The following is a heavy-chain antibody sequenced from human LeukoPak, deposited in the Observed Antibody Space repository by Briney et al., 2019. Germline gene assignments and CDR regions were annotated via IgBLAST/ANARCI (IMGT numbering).Heavy chain of an antibody. CDR3: AKDQYSSGWYPTLPYYFDY. CDR2: ISGSGGST. D-gene: IGHD6-19*01. CDR1: GFTFSSYA. V-gene: IGHV3-23*01. J-gene: IGHJ4*02. Sequence: GGSLRLSCAASGFTFSSYAMSWVRQAPGKGLEWVSAISGSGGSTYYADSVKGRFTISRDNSKNTLYLQMNSLRAEDTAVYYCAKDQYSSGWYPTLPYYFDYWGQGTLVTVSS.